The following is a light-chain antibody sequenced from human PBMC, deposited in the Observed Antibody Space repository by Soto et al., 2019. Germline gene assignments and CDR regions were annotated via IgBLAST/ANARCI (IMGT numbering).Light chain of an antibody. CDR2: NVY. J-gene: IGLJ2*01. CDR1: SSDVGGYNF. CDR3: YSYTSSSTLV. Sequence: QSVLTQPASVSGSPGQSITISCTGTSSDVGGYNFVSWYQQHPGKAPKLMLYNVYDRPSGISHRFSGSRSGNTASLTISGLQAEDEAHYYCYSYTSSSTLVFGGGTKLTVL. V-gene: IGLV2-14*03.